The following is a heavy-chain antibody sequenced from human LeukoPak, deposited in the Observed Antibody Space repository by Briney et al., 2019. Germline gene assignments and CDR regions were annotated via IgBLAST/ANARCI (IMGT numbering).Heavy chain of an antibody. CDR2: IYYSGST. D-gene: IGHD1-26*01. J-gene: IGHJ4*02. CDR1: GGSISSYD. Sequence: LETLSLTCTVSGGSISSYDWSWIRQPPGKGLEWSGYIYYSGSTNYNPSPKSRVTISFDTSKNQCSLKLSSVTTADTAVYYCARTPIVGAKSSFDYWGQGSLVTVSS. CDR3: ARTPIVGAKSSFDY. V-gene: IGHV4-59*01.